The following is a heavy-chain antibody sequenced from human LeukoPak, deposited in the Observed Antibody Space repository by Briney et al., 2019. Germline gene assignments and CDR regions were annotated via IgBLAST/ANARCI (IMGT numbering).Heavy chain of an antibody. Sequence: GGSLRLSRSASGFTFDDYAMSWVRRAAGNGLEWVGFIRSKAYGGTTEYGASLKGRFTISRDDSKRSAYLQMNSLKIEDTAVYFCTRREVVGATSLNWGQGTLVTVSS. V-gene: IGHV3-49*04. D-gene: IGHD1-26*01. CDR2: IRSKAYGGTT. CDR1: GFTFDDYA. CDR3: TRREVVGATSLN. J-gene: IGHJ4*01.